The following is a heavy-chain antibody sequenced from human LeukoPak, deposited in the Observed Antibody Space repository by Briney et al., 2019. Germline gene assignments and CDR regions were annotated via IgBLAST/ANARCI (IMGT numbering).Heavy chain of an antibody. CDR3: ARQGYGFWSGYYYYMDV. V-gene: IGHV4-38-2*01. CDR1: GYSISSGYY. CDR2: IYHSGST. D-gene: IGHD3-3*01. J-gene: IGHJ6*03. Sequence: SETLSLTCAVSGYSISSGYYWGWIRQPPGKGLEWIGSIYHSGSTYYNPSLKSRVTISVDTSKNQFSLKLSSVTAADTAVYYCARQGYGFWSGYYYYMDVRGKGTTVTVSS.